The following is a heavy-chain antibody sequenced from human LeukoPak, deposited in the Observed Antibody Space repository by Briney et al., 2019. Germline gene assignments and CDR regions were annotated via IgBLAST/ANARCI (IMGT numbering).Heavy chain of an antibody. CDR1: GYTFTSYD. CDR3: ARVLVAPAATYYYYYYMDV. J-gene: IGHJ6*03. Sequence: ASVKVSCKASGYTFTSYDINWVRQATGQGLEWMGWMNPNSGNTGYAQKFQGRVTMTRNTSISTAYMELSSLRSEDTAVYYCARVLVAPAATYYYYYYMDVWGKGTTVTVSS. V-gene: IGHV1-8*01. D-gene: IGHD2-2*01. CDR2: MNPNSGNT.